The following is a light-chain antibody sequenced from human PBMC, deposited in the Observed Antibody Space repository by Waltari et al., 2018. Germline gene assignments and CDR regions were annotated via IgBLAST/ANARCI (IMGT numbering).Light chain of an antibody. CDR3: QQRRNWPLT. CDR1: PSLSNY. CDR2: DTS. Sequence: DIVFTQSPATLSLSPGERATLSCRASPSLSNYLAWYQQKPGQAPRLLIYDTSNRATGIPARFSGSGFGTDFTLTISSLEPEDFAVYYCQQRRNWPLTFGGGTKVEIK. J-gene: IGKJ4*01. V-gene: IGKV3-11*01.